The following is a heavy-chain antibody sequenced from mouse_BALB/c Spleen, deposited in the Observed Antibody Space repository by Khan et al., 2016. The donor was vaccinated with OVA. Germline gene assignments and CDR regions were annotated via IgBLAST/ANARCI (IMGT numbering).Heavy chain of an antibody. V-gene: IGHV3-2*02. D-gene: IGHD2-3*01. CDR1: GYSITSDYA. CDR3: ARDGSRYNYAMDY. Sequence: EVQLQQSGPGLVNPSQSLSLTCTVTGYSITSDYAWNWIRQFPGNKLEWMGYINYSGSTNYNPALKSRISITRDTSKNQYFLPLNSVTTDDTATDYCARDGSRYNYAMDYWGQGTSVTVSS. CDR2: INYSGST. J-gene: IGHJ4*01.